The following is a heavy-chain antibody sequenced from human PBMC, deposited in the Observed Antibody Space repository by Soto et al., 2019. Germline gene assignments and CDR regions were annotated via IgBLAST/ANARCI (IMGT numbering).Heavy chain of an antibody. V-gene: IGHV3-9*01. J-gene: IGHJ4*02. CDR3: AKDTVGYSSGWYYFDY. CDR2: ISWNSGSI. D-gene: IGHD6-19*01. Sequence: PGGSLRLSCAASGFTFDDYAMHWVRQAPGKGLEWVSGISWNSGSIGYADSVKGRFTISRDNAKNSLYLQMNSLRAEDTALYYCAKDTVGYSSGWYYFDYWGQGTLVTVSS. CDR1: GFTFDDYA.